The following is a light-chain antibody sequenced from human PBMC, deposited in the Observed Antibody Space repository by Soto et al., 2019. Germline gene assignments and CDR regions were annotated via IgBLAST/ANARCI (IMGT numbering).Light chain of an antibody. CDR1: RSDVGDYNY. Sequence: QSVLTQTPSASGSPGQSVTISCTGTRSDVGDYNYVSWYQQHPGKAPKLIIYEVNKRPSGVPDRFSGSKSGNTASLSVSGLQADDEADYYCSSYAGSNNLEVFGGGTKLTVL. CDR2: EVN. CDR3: SSYAGSNNLEV. J-gene: IGLJ2*01. V-gene: IGLV2-8*01.